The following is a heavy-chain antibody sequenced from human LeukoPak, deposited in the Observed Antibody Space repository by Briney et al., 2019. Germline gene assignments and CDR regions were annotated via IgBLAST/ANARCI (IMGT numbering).Heavy chain of an antibody. CDR1: GYTFTDYY. V-gene: IGHV1-69-2*01. J-gene: IGHJ4*02. D-gene: IGHD3-3*01. Sequence: ASVKVSCKVSGYTFTDYYMHWVQQAPGKGLEWMGLVDPEDGETIYAEKFQGRVTITADTSTDTAYMELSSLRSEDTAVYYCASSPTYYDFWSFWGQGTLVTVSS. CDR3: ASSPTYYDFWSF. CDR2: VDPEDGET.